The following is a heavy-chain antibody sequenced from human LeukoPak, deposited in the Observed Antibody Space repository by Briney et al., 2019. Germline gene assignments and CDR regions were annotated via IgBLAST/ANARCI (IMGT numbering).Heavy chain of an antibody. CDR1: GYSFTTYW. D-gene: IGHD2-21*02. CDR3: VRGRGFRDYYFDY. Sequence: GESLKISCKGSGYSFTTYWIAWVRQMPGKGLEWMGIIYPDDSDTRYGPSFQGQVTISADLSITTAYLRWGSLKASDTAMYYCVRGRGFRDYYFDYWGQGSLVTVSS. J-gene: IGHJ4*02. CDR2: IYPDDSDT. V-gene: IGHV5-51*01.